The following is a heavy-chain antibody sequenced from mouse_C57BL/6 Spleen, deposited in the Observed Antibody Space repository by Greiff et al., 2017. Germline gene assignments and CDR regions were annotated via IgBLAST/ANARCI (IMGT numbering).Heavy chain of an antibody. V-gene: IGHV2-6-1*01. CDR3: ARQLRPPYAMDY. CDR1: GFSLTSYG. Sequence: VQLKESGPGLVAPSQSLSITCTVSGFSLTSYGVHWVRQPPGKGLEWLVVIWSDGSTTYNSALKSRLSISKDNTTSQVFLKMNSLQTDDTAMYYCARQLRPPYAMDYWGQGTSVTVSS. D-gene: IGHD3-2*02. J-gene: IGHJ4*01. CDR2: IWSDGST.